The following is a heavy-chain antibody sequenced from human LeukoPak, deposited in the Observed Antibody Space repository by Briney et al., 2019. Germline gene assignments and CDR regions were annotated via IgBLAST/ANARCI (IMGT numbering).Heavy chain of an antibody. V-gene: IGHV3-21*01. CDR2: ISSSRTSI. Sequence: GGSLRLSCGASGFTFSSYTMIWVSQAPGMGLEWVSSISSSRTSIYYADSVKGRFTISRDNAKNSLYLQMNSLRAEDTSVYYCATEGRSTTPGYWGQGTLVIVSS. CDR3: ATEGRSTTPGY. D-gene: IGHD6-13*01. CDR1: GFTFSSYT. J-gene: IGHJ4*02.